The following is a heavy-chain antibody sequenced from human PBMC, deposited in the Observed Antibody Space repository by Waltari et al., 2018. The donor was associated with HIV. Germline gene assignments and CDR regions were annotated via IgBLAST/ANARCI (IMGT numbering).Heavy chain of an antibody. V-gene: IGHV2-26*01. Sequence: QVTLKESAPVLVKPSETLTLTFPVSGFSLIHVNLGVSWIRQAPWKALEWLAHILSNDEKSYRPSLKSRLAVSKDTSKSQVVLSLTNLDPEDTATYYCARILNPSQPYFDYWGPGTQVTVSS. J-gene: IGHJ4*02. CDR2: ILSNDEK. CDR3: ARILNPSQPYFDY. CDR1: GFSLIHVNLG.